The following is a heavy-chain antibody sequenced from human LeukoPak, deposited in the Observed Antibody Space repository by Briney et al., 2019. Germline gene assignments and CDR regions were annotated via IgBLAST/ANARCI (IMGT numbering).Heavy chain of an antibody. CDR1: GFSFSNAW. V-gene: IGHV3-15*01. Sequence: RGSLRLSCAPSGFSFSNAWMSGVRPAPRRGVEWVGRIKIKTDGGTTDYAAPVKGRFTISRDDSKNTLYLQMNSLKIEDTAVYYCTTEWLPRKYYFDYWGQGTLVTVSS. CDR2: IKIKTDGGTT. CDR3: TTEWLPRKYYFDY. J-gene: IGHJ4*02. D-gene: IGHD5-12*01.